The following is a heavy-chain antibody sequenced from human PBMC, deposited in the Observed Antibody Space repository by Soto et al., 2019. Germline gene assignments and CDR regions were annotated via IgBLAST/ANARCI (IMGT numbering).Heavy chain of an antibody. J-gene: IGHJ4*02. CDR1: GFIFNSYS. V-gene: IGHV3-48*01. D-gene: IGHD2-15*01. Sequence: GGSLRLSCAASGFIFNSYSLNWVRQAPGKGLEWVSYISPSGGTIYYADSVTGRFTISRDNTKNSLYLQMNSLRAEDTAVYYCARDISGLPQIGTFDNWGQGTLVTVSS. CDR3: ARDISGLPQIGTFDN. CDR2: ISPSGGTI.